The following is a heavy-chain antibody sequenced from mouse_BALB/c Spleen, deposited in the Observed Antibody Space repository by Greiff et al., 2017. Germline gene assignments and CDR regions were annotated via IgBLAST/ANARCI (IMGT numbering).Heavy chain of an antibody. V-gene: IGHV1-69*02. J-gene: IGHJ2*01. CDR2: IYPSDSYT. CDR1: GYTFTSYW. D-gene: IGHD2-14*01. CDR3: TRSGYRYDGDY. Sequence: VQLQQPGAELVRPGASVKLSCKASGYTFTSYWINWVKQRPGQGLEWIGNIYPSDSYTNYNQKFKDKATLTVDKSSSTAYMQLSSPTSEDSAVYYCTRSGYRYDGDYWGQGTTLTVSS.